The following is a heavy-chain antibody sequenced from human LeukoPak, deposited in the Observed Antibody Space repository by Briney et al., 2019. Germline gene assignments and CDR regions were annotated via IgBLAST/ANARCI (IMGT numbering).Heavy chain of an antibody. CDR3: VRDYNRGFDY. Sequence: GKSLRLSCAASGFTFSSYTMHWVRQAPGKGLEWVDFISYDGSNKYYADSVKGRFTISRDSSKNNVYLQMYSLRVEDTSIYYCVRDYNRGFDYWGQGTVVTVSS. J-gene: IGHJ4*02. CDR1: GFTFSSYT. V-gene: IGHV3-30*04. D-gene: IGHD7-27*01. CDR2: ISYDGSNK.